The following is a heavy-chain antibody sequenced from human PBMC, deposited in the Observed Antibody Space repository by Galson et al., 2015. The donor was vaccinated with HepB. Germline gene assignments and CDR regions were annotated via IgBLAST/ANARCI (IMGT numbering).Heavy chain of an antibody. D-gene: IGHD3-10*01. CDR2: MNPNSGNT. J-gene: IGHJ6*02. V-gene: IGHV1-8*01. CDR1: GYTFTSYD. Sequence: SVKVSCKASGYTFTSYDINWVRQATGQGLEWMGWMNPNSGNTGYAQKFQGRVTMTRNTSISTAYMELSSLRSEDTAVYYCASCTVLLDYYGMDVWGQGTTVTVSS. CDR3: ASCTVLLDYYGMDV.